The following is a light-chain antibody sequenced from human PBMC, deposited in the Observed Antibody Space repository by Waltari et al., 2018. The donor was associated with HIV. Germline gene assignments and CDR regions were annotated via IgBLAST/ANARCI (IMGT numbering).Light chain of an antibody. V-gene: IGLV6-57*01. CDR1: SGSIGSNY. J-gene: IGLJ1*01. CDR3: QSYDSNTRI. Sequence: FMLTQPRSVSASPGKTVTISCTRSSGSIGSNYVQCYQQRPGSSPTTVIYEDDQRPSGVPGRFSGSIDRSSNSASLTISGLMTEDEADYYCQSYDSNTRIFGTGTKVTVL. CDR2: EDD.